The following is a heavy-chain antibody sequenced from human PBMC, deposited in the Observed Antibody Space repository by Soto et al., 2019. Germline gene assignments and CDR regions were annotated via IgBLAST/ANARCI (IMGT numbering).Heavy chain of an antibody. V-gene: IGHV1-8*01. CDR2: MNPGSGNT. J-gene: IGHJ5*02. D-gene: IGHD3-10*01. CDR3: ARMAASGSLNSFDP. CDR1: GYTFTNYE. Sequence: QVQLVQSGAEVKKPGASVKVSCKASGYTFTNYEINWVRQATGQGLEWMGWMNPGSGNTGYAHKFQGRVTMTRNISISTAYMELSRLGSDDTAIYYCARMAASGSLNSFDPWGQGTLVTVSS.